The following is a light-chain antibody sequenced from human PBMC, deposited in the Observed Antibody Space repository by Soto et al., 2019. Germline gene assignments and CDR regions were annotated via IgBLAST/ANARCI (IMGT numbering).Light chain of an antibody. V-gene: IGLV2-14*01. CDR2: EVS. Sequence: QSALTQPASVSGSSGQSITISCTGTSSDVGDYSYVSWYQHHPGKAPKLMIYEVSNRPSGVPTRFSGSKSGNTASLTISGLQTEDEADYYCSSYRRSSTWVFGGGTKLTVL. CDR1: SSDVGDYSY. CDR3: SSYRRSSTWV. J-gene: IGLJ3*02.